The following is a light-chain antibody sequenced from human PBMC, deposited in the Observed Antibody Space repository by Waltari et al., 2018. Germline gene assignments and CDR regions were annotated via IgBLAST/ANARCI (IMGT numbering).Light chain of an antibody. V-gene: IGLV3-19*01. J-gene: IGLJ2*01. Sequence: SSELTQDPAVSVALGQTVRITCQGDSLRSYYVSWFHQKPGQAPALVIYGKNNRPSGIAYRFSASSSGSTASLTIIGAQAEDEADYYCHSRDSSGDVLIGGGTKLTVV. CDR1: SLRSYY. CDR3: HSRDSSGDVL. CDR2: GKN.